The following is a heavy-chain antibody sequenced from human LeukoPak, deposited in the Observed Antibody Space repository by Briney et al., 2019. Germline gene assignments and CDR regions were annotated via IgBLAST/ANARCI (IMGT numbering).Heavy chain of an antibody. CDR1: GYNFNTYT. CDR3: ARGRYSGYDSFAGVY. J-gene: IGHJ4*02. V-gene: IGHV1-3*01. Sequence: GASVKVSCKASGYNFNTYTILWVRQAPGQGLEWMGWVNAGNGDTKYSQNFQGTVTFTRDTSATTAYMELSSLRSEDTAVYFCARGRYSGYDSFAGVYWGQGTLVTVSS. D-gene: IGHD5-12*01. CDR2: VNAGNGDT.